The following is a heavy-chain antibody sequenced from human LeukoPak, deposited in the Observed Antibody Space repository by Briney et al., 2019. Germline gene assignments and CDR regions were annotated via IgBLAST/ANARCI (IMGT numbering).Heavy chain of an antibody. CDR3: ARGPRPIDY. Sequence: SETLSLTCAVFGGSFGAYYWSWIRQPPGEGLEWIGEINHSGSTNYNPSLKSRVTISVDTSKNQFSLKLSSVTAADTAVYYCARGPRPIDYWGQGTLVTVSS. V-gene: IGHV4-34*01. CDR1: GGSFGAYY. CDR2: INHSGST. J-gene: IGHJ4*02.